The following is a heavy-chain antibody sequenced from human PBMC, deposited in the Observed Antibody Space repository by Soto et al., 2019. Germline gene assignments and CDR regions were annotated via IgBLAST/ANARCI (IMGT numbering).Heavy chain of an antibody. CDR3: ASSVGRDGYNGDAFDI. J-gene: IGHJ3*02. Sequence: SETLSLTCTVSGGSISSGGYYWSWIRQHPGKGLEWIGYIYYSGSTYYNPSLKSRVTISVDTSKNQFSLKLSSVTAADTAVYYCASSVGRDGYNGDAFDIWGQGTMVTVSS. V-gene: IGHV4-31*03. D-gene: IGHD5-12*01. CDR2: IYYSGST. CDR1: GGSISSGGYY.